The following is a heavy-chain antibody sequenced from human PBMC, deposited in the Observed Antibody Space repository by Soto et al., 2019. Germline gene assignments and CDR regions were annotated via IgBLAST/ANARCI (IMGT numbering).Heavy chain of an antibody. CDR2: IYYSGST. V-gene: IGHV4-30-4*01. Sequence: TSETLSLTCTVSGGSISSGDYYWSWIRQPPGKGLEWIGYIYYSGSTYYNPSLKSRVTISVDTSKNQFSLKLSSVTAADTAVYYCARVDAGRGYYFDYWGQGTLVTVSS. CDR3: ARVDAGRGYYFDY. D-gene: IGHD1-26*01. CDR1: GGSISSGDYY. J-gene: IGHJ4*02.